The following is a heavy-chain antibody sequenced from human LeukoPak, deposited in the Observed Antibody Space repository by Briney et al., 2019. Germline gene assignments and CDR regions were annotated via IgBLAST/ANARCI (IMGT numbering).Heavy chain of an antibody. V-gene: IGHV4-4*02. D-gene: IGHD1-26*01. CDR3: AARNYSGSYYFDY. Sequence: SETLSLTCTVSLDSTTSNFWSWVRQPPGKGLEWIGEIHRSGSPNYNPSLQSRVTISIDRSRNQIALELSSVTAADTAVYYCAARNYSGSYYFDYWGQGTLVTVSS. CDR2: IHRSGSP. CDR1: LDSTTSNF. J-gene: IGHJ4*02.